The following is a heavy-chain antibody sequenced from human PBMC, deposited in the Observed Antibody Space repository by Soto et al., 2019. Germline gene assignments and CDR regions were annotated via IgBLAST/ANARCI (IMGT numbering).Heavy chain of an antibody. CDR1: RGSVSSGGYY. V-gene: IGHV4-31*03. CDR3: ARARFYGSERTVFDF. Sequence: QVQLQESGPGLVKPSQTLSLTCTVSRGSVSSGGYYWSWIRQHPGKGREWIGYIYYNGITDYNPSLKSRLIISVDTSKNQFSLILSSVTAADTAVYYCARARFYGSERTVFDFWGQGTLVTVSS. J-gene: IGHJ4*02. CDR2: IYYNGIT. D-gene: IGHD3-10*01.